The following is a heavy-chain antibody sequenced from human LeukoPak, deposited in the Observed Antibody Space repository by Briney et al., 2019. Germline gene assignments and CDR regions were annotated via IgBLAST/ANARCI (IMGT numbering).Heavy chain of an antibody. CDR3: AREKEYSYGYSKVYYYMDV. CDR2: ISAYNGNT. D-gene: IGHD5-18*01. J-gene: IGHJ6*03. CDR1: GYTFTSYG. V-gene: IGHV1-18*01. Sequence: ASVKVSCKASGYTFTSYGISWVRQAPGQGLEWMGWISAYNGNTNYAQKLQGRVTMTTDTSTSTAYMELRSLRSDDTAVYYCAREKEYSYGYSKVYYYMDVWGKGTTVTVSS.